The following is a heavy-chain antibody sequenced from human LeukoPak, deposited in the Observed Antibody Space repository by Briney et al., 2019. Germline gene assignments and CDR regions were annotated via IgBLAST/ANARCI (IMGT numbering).Heavy chain of an antibody. CDR1: GGTFSSYA. CDR3: ARDQNYYDFWSGYYISRAGNNWFDP. Sequence: ASVKVSCKASGGTFSSYAISWVRQAPGQGLEWMGGIIPIFGTANYAQKFQGRVTITTDESTSTAYMELSSLRSEDTAVYYCARDQNYYDFWSGYYISRAGNNWFDPWGQGTLVTVSS. V-gene: IGHV1-69*05. D-gene: IGHD3-3*01. J-gene: IGHJ5*02. CDR2: IIPIFGTA.